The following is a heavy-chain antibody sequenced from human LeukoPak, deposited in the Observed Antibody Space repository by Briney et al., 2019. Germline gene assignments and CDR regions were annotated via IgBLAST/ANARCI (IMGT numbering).Heavy chain of an antibody. Sequence: GESLKISCKGSGYSFTNYWIGWVRQMPGKGLEWMGIIYPGDSDARYSPSFQGQVTISADKSISTASLQWSSLKASVTAMYYCARLHLTASLAAVYFDYWGQGTLVTVSS. CDR1: GYSFTNYW. D-gene: IGHD2-21*02. V-gene: IGHV5-51*01. J-gene: IGHJ4*02. CDR3: ARLHLTASLAAVYFDY. CDR2: IYPGDSDA.